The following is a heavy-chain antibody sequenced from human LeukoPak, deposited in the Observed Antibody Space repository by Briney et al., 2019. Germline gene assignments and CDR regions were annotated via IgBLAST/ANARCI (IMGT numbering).Heavy chain of an antibody. CDR3: ARVIVSLTAATPYFDY. V-gene: IGHV4-30-2*01. Sequence: SETLSLTCTVSGGSISSGGYYWSWIRQPPGKGLEWIGYIYHSGSTYYNPSLKSRVTISVDRSKNQFSLKLSSVTAADTAVYYCARVIVSLTAATPYFDYWGQGTLVTVSS. D-gene: IGHD6-6*01. CDR2: IYHSGST. CDR1: GGSISSGGYY. J-gene: IGHJ4*02.